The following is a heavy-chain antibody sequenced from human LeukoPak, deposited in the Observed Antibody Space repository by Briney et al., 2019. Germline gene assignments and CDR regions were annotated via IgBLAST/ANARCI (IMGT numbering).Heavy chain of an antibody. J-gene: IGHJ4*02. D-gene: IGHD6-13*01. V-gene: IGHV4-39*07. Sequence: SETLSLTCTVSGGSISSSSYYWGWIRQPPGKGLEWIGSIYYSGSTYYNPSLKSRVTISVDTSKNQFSLKLSSVTAADTAVYYCARDLYSSLGGYFANWGQETLVTVSS. CDR1: GGSISSSSYY. CDR2: IYYSGST. CDR3: ARDLYSSLGGYFAN.